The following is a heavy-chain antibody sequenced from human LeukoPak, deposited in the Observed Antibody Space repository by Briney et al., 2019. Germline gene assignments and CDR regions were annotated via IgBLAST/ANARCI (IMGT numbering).Heavy chain of an antibody. Sequence: TGGSLRLSCAASGFTFSSYAMSWVRQAPGKGLEWVAVISYDGSNKYYADSVKGRFTISRGNSKNTLYLQVNSLRAEDTAVYYCARSSFWSGYYHPFDYWGQGTLVTVSS. J-gene: IGHJ4*02. V-gene: IGHV3-30-3*01. CDR3: ARSSFWSGYYHPFDY. CDR1: GFTFSSYA. D-gene: IGHD3-3*01. CDR2: ISYDGSNK.